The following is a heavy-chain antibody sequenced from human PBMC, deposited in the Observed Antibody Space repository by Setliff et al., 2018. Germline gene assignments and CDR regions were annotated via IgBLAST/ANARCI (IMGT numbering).Heavy chain of an antibody. CDR3: ARGRNVAIRLLDS. Sequence: SETLSLTCAASGGTFTYYYWTWILQPPGKGLEWIGEINHSGSTNYNPSLKSRVTMSIDTSKNQFSLNLRYVTAADTVVYYCARGRNVAIRLLDSWGQGNLVTVSS. D-gene: IGHD6-6*01. V-gene: IGHV4-34*01. J-gene: IGHJ4*02. CDR1: GGTFTYYY. CDR2: INHSGST.